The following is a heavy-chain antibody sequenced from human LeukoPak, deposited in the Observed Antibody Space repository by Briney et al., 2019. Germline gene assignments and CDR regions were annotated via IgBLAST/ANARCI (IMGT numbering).Heavy chain of an antibody. J-gene: IGHJ4*02. CDR1: GYTFTGYY. V-gene: IGHV1-2*02. CDR3: ARDYASRYSYGYELGN. CDR2: INPNSGGT. Sequence: ASVKVSCTASGYTFTGYYMHWVRQAPGQGLEWMGWINPNSGGTNYAQKFQGRVTMTRDTSISTAYMELSRLRSDDTAVYYCARDYASRYSYGYELGNWGQGTLVTVSS. D-gene: IGHD5-18*01.